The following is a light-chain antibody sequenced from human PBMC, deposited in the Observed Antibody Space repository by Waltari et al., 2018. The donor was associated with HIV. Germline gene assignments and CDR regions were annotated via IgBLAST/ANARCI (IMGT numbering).Light chain of an antibody. V-gene: IGLV2-14*03. CDR1: STDSRFYQY. J-gene: IGLJ2*01. Sequence: QSALTQPASVSGFLGQSINISCTGISTDSRFYQYVSWYQQYPGKIPRLIIFDIHNRPSGVSDPFSGSRSGNSASLTFSGLQSGDEAHYYCASNRLDYTLIFGGGTKLTVL. CDR3: ASNRLDYTLI. CDR2: DIH.